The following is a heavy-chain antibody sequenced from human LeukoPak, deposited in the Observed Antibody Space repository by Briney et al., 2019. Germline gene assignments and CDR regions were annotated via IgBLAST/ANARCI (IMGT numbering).Heavy chain of an antibody. Sequence: ASVKVSCKASGYTFTSYGISWVRQAPGQGLEWMGWISAYNGNTNYAQKLQGRVTMTTDTSTSTAYMELRSLRSDDTAVYYCARDGFTMVRGVIGCWGRGTLVTVSS. CDR2: ISAYNGNT. J-gene: IGHJ4*02. V-gene: IGHV1-18*01. CDR3: ARDGFTMVRGVIGC. CDR1: GYTFTSYG. D-gene: IGHD3-10*01.